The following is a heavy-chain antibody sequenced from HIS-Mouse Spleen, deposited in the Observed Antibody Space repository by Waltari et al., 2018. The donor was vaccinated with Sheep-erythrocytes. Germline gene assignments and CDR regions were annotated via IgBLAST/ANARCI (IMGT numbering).Heavy chain of an antibody. CDR3: ARANSGSYDDAFDI. CDR1: GFPLGSSA. Sequence: EVQLVESGGGWVQPGGSRRRSCAACGFPLGSSAWHWVGQATGKGLDWVSAIGTAGETYYPGSVKGRFTISRENAKNSLYLQMNSLRAGDTAVYYCARANSGSYDDAFDIWGQGTMVTVSS. D-gene: IGHD1-26*01. V-gene: IGHV3-13*01. J-gene: IGHJ3*02. CDR2: IGTAGET.